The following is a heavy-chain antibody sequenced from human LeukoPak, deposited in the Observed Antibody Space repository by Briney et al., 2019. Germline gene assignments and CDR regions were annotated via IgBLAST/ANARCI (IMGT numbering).Heavy chain of an antibody. J-gene: IGHJ4*02. CDR2: INHSGST. V-gene: IGHV4-34*01. CDR3: ARELAAAGTDPPHHTDS. CDR1: GGSFSGYY. Sequence: SETLSLTCAVYGGSFSGYYWSWIRQPPGKGLEWIGEINHSGSTNYNPSLKSRVTISVDTSKNQFSLKLSAVTAADTAVYYCARELAAAGTDPPHHTDSWAQGTLVTVSS. D-gene: IGHD6-13*01.